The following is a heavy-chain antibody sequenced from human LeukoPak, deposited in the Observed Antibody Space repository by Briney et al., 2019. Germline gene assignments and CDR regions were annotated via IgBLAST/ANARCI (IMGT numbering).Heavy chain of an antibody. D-gene: IGHD2-15*01. CDR1: GFTFSSYG. Sequence: GGSLRLSCAASGFTFSSYGMHWVRQAPGKGLEWVAVISYDGSNKYYADSVKGRFTISRDNSKNTLYLQMNSLRAEDTAVYYCARDFSIGAATLDYWGQGTLVTVSS. CDR2: ISYDGSNK. CDR3: ARDFSIGAATLDY. V-gene: IGHV3-30*03. J-gene: IGHJ4*02.